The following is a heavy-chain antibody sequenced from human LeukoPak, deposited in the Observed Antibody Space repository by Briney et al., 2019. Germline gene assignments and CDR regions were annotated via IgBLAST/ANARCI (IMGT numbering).Heavy chain of an antibody. D-gene: IGHD6-19*01. V-gene: IGHV1-24*01. CDR1: GYTLTELS. CDR2: FDPEDGET. J-gene: IGHJ4*02. Sequence: ASVKVSCKVSGYTLTELSMHWVRQAPGKGLEWMGGFDPEDGETIYAQKFQGRVTMTEDTSTDTAYMELSSLGSEDTAVYYCATARRSSGWYRIWGQGTLVTVSS. CDR3: ATARRSSGWYRI.